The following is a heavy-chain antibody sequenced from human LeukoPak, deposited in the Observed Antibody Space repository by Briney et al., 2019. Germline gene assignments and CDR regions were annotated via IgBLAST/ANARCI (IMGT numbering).Heavy chain of an antibody. CDR1: GGSISSSSYY. CDR2: IYYSGST. D-gene: IGHD6-19*01. J-gene: IGHJ4*02. CDR3: ARRIIAVAYVDY. Sequence: PSETLSLTCTVSGGSISSSSYYWGWIRQPPGKGLEWIGSIYYSGSTYYNPSLKSRVTISVDTSKNQFSLKLSSVTAADTAVYYCARRIIAVAYVDYWGLGTLVTVSS. V-gene: IGHV4-39*07.